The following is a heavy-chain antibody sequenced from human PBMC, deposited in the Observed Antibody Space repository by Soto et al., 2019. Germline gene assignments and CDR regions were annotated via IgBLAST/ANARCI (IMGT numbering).Heavy chain of an antibody. CDR2: TWSGGRGE. CDR3: AKDDDTSSHFSLLDF. Sequence: QVQLVESGGGVVQPGTSLRLSCAASGFTFSHYGIHWVRQAPGKGLEWVALTWSGGRGENYADSVRGRFTVSRDNSKTTVYLQMNSRIVEDTAVYYCAKDDDTSSHFSLLDFRGQGTLVTVSS. D-gene: IGHD3-22*01. J-gene: IGHJ4*02. V-gene: IGHV3-33*06. CDR1: GFTFSHYG.